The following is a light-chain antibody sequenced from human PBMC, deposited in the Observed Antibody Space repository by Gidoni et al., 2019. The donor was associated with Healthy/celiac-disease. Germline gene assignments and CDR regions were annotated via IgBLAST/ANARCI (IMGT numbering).Light chain of an antibody. CDR2: DAS. Sequence: EIVLTQSPATLSFSPGERATLSCRASQSVSSYLAWYQQKPGQAPRLLIYDASNRATGIPARFSGSASGTDFTLTISSLEPEDFAVYYCQQRSNRPRLTFGGGTKVEIK. CDR3: QQRSNRPRLT. CDR1: QSVSSY. V-gene: IGKV3-11*01. J-gene: IGKJ4*01.